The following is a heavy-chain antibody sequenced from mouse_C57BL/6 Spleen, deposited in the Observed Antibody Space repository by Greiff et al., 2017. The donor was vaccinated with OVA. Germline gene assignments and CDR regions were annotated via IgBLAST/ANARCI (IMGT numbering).Heavy chain of an antibody. CDR1: GYTFTSYD. J-gene: IGHJ2*01. CDR3: ARSRTMITTYFDY. V-gene: IGHV1-85*01. D-gene: IGHD2-4*01. CDR2: IYPRDGST. Sequence: QVHVKQSGPELVKPGASVKLSCKASGYTFTSYDINWVKQRPGQGLEWIGWIYPRDGSTKYNEKFKGKATLTVDTSSSTAYMELHSLTSEDSAVYFCARSRTMITTYFDYWGQGTTLTVSS.